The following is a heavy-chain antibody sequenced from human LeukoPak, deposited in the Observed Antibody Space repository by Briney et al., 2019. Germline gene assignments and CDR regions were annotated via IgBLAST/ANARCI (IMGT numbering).Heavy chain of an antibody. CDR3: ARSSGHYYGSGSYQEWFDP. D-gene: IGHD3-10*01. CDR2: IIPIFGTA. J-gene: IGHJ5*02. Sequence: GASVKVSCKASGGTFSSYAISWVRQAPGQGLEWMGGIIPIFGTANYAQKFQGRVTITADKSTSTAYMELSSLRSEDTAVYYCARSSGHYYGSGSYQEWFDPWGQGTLVTVSS. V-gene: IGHV1-69*06. CDR1: GGTFSSYA.